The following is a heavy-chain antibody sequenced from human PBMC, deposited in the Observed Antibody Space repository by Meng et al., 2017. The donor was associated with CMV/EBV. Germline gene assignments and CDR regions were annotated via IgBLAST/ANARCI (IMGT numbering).Heavy chain of an antibody. V-gene: IGHV4-4*07. CDR3: ARGSYYRYVIDY. Sequence: QWQLQEAGPGLGRPSENLSLPCTVSGGSISSYYWSWIRQPAGKGLEWIGRIYTSGSTNYNPSLKSRVTMSVDTSKNQFSLKLSSVTAADTAVYYCARGSYYRYVIDYWGQGTLVTVSS. J-gene: IGHJ4*02. CDR1: GGSISSYY. CDR2: IYTSGST. D-gene: IGHD2-21*01.